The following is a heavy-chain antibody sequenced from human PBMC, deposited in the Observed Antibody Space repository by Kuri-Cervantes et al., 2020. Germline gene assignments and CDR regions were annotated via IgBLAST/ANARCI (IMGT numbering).Heavy chain of an antibody. CDR3: ARGELEQSYYYGRDV. CDR2: MNPNSGNT. Sequence: ASVKDSCKASGYTFTSYDIKWVRQATGQGLEWMGWMNPNSGNTGYAQKFQGRVTMTRNTSISTAYMELSSLRSADTAVYYCARGELEQSYYYGRDVWGQGSTVTVSS. J-gene: IGHJ6*02. D-gene: IGHD1/OR15-1a*01. V-gene: IGHV1-8*01. CDR1: GYTFTSYD.